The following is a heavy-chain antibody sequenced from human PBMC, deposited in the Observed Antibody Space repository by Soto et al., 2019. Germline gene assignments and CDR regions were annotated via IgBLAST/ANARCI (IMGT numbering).Heavy chain of an antibody. CDR2: IDNTDSSM. V-gene: IGHV3-48*01. CDR3: ANSILISRGYFDL. D-gene: IGHD3-16*01. Sequence: EVQLVESGGGLVQPGGSLRLSCAASGFIFSRFTMNWVRQTPGKGLEWISHIDNTDSSMYYADSVKGRFTISRDNARNSLFLQMNSLRAEDTAVYFCANSILISRGYFDLWGRGTLVTVSS. J-gene: IGHJ2*01. CDR1: GFIFSRFT.